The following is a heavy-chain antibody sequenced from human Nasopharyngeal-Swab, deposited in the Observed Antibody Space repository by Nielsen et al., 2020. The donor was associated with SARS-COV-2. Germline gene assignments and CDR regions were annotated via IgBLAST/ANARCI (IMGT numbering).Heavy chain of an antibody. Sequence: PGKGLEWIGEINHSGSTNYNPSLKSRVTISVDTSKNQFSLKLSSVTAADTAVYYCASFMRPCGGDCYSHYYYYGMDVWGQGTTVTVSS. J-gene: IGHJ6*02. V-gene: IGHV4-34*01. CDR3: ASFMRPCGGDCYSHYYYYGMDV. CDR2: INHSGST. D-gene: IGHD2-21*01.